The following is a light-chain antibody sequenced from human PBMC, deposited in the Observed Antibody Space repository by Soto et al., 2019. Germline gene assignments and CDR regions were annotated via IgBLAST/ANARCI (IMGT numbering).Light chain of an antibody. V-gene: IGLV1-47*02. J-gene: IGLJ1*01. CDR3: AVWDDSLNRLYV. CDR1: NSNIGSND. Sequence: QPVLTQPPSASGTPRQRVTISCSGSNSNIGSNDVYWYQQFPGTAPQLLIYSNDQRPSGVADRFSGSKSGTSASLAISGLRSEDEADYYCAVWDDSLNRLYVFGTGTKLTVL. CDR2: SND.